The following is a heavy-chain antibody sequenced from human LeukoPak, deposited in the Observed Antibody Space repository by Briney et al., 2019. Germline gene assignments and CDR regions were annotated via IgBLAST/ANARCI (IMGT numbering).Heavy chain of an antibody. D-gene: IGHD6-19*01. CDR2: IYPGDSDT. CDR1: GYSFTSYW. Sequence: GESLKISCKGSGYSFTSYWIGWVRQMPGKGLEWMGIIYPGDSDTRYSPSFQGQVTISADKSISTAYLQWSSPEASDTAMYYCARLSEIAVAEDSWFDPWGQGTLVTVSS. CDR3: ARLSEIAVAEDSWFDP. J-gene: IGHJ5*02. V-gene: IGHV5-51*01.